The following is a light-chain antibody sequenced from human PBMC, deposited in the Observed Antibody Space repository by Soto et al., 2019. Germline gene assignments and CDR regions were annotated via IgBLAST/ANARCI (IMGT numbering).Light chain of an antibody. CDR3: QQYGRSPT. J-gene: IGKJ4*01. Sequence: DIQMTQSPSSLSASIGDRVTMTCRTSQDITIFLNWYQQKPGNAPKLLIYGASNLQSGAPSRFSGSGSGTDFTLTISSLQPEDYAVYYCQQYGRSPTFGGGTKVDIK. V-gene: IGKV1-39*01. CDR2: GAS. CDR1: QDITIF.